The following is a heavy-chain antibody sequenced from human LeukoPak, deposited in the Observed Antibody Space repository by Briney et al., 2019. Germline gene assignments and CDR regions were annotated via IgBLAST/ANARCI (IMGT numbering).Heavy chain of an antibody. CDR2: IYSGGST. CDR3: AKEWAFDI. V-gene: IGHV3-53*05. CDR1: GFTVSSNY. Sequence: PGGSLRLSCVASGFTVSSNYMSWVRQAPGKGLEWVSVIYSGGSTYYADSVKGRFTISRDNSKNTLYLQMNSLRAEDTAVYYRAKEWAFDIRRQGTIVTVSS. J-gene: IGHJ3*02.